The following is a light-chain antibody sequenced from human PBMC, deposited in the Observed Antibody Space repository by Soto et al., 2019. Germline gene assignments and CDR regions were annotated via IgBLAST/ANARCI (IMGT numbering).Light chain of an antibody. Sequence: EIVMTQSPATLSVSPGERATLSCRASQSVSSNLAWYQQKPGQAPRLLIYGAFTRATGIPARFSGSGSGTEFTLTMSSLQSEDFAIYYCQQYKNWPPLTFGGGTKVEIK. J-gene: IGKJ4*01. CDR3: QQYKNWPPLT. V-gene: IGKV3-15*01. CDR1: QSVSSN. CDR2: GAF.